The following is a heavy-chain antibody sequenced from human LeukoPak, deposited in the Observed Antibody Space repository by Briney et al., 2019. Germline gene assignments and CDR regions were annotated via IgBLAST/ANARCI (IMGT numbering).Heavy chain of an antibody. Sequence: ASVKVSCKASGYTFTDFGISWVRQAPGQGPEWMGWVSAYNGDRNYAQKLQGRVTMTTDTSTSTDYMELRSLTSDDTAVYYCARDLGASTVIFFDYWGQGTLVTVSS. D-gene: IGHD3-16*01. J-gene: IGHJ4*02. CDR2: VSAYNGDR. CDR3: ARDLGASTVIFFDY. V-gene: IGHV1-18*01. CDR1: GYTFTDFG.